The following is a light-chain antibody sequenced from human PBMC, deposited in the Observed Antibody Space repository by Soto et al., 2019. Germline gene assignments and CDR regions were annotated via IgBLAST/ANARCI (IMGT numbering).Light chain of an antibody. J-gene: IGKJ1*01. CDR2: DAS. CDR3: QHYGGSPGS. Sequence: EVLLTQYPGTLSLSPGASATLSCRASQGVPTTYVAWYQQRPGQAPRLLIYDASYRAAGTPGRFTGSVSGTDCTLTIYRLEPEDVAGYYCQHYGGSPGSFGQGTKVEIK. CDR1: QGVPTTY. V-gene: IGKV3-20*01.